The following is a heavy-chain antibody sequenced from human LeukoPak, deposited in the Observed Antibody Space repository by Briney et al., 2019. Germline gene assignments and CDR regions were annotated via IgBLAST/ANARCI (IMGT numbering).Heavy chain of an antibody. J-gene: IGHJ4*02. CDR1: GGSFSDYD. CDR3: AGGKGGLTMIMMIVTAVEFYFDQ. CDR2: INHSGST. D-gene: IGHD3-22*01. Sequence: SETLSLTCAVYGGSFSDYDWSWIRQPPGKGLEWIGEINHSGSTKYNPSLKRRVTISQDSSKNQFYLELTSVTAADTAVYYCAGGKGGLTMIMMIVTAVEFYFDQWGQGTLVTVSS. V-gene: IGHV4-34*01.